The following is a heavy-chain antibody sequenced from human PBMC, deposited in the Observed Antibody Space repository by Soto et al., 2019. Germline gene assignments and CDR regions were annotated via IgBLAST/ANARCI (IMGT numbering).Heavy chain of an antibody. V-gene: IGHV4-34*01. J-gene: IGHJ6*02. Sequence: TSETLSLTCAVYGGSFSGYYWSWIRQPPGKGLEWIGEINHSGSTNYNPSLKSRVTISVDTSKNQFSLKLSSVTAADTAVYYCARGPQRRYSYGSYYYYYYGMDVWGQGTTVTVSS. D-gene: IGHD5-18*01. CDR3: ARGPQRRYSYGSYYYYYYGMDV. CDR1: GGSFSGYY. CDR2: INHSGST.